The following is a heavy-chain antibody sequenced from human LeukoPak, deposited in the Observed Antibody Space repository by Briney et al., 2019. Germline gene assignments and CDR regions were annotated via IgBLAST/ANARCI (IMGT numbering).Heavy chain of an antibody. D-gene: IGHD3-16*01. Sequence: HTGGSLRLSCAASGFTFSSYWMHWVRQAPGKGLVWVSRINTDGSSASYADSVKGRFTISRDNAKNTLYLQMNSLRAEDTAVYYCARAGGSYVWDDGFDIWGQGTMVTVSS. J-gene: IGHJ3*02. CDR1: GFTFSSYW. CDR3: ARAGGSYVWDDGFDI. CDR2: INTDGSSA. V-gene: IGHV3-74*01.